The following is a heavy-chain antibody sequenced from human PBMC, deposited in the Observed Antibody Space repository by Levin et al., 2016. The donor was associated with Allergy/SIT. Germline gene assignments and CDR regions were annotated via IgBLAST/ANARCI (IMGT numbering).Heavy chain of an antibody. CDR3: AREEQEVGDWSPYWYFDL. J-gene: IGHJ2*01. V-gene: IGHV3-7*04. CDR1: GFRSSSFW. CDR2: IKQDGSEK. D-gene: IGHD1-26*01. Sequence: GESLKISCTASGFRSSSFWMSWVRQAPGKGLEWVANIKQDGSEKYHVDSVKGRFTISRDNTQNSVFLQMNSLRVEDTAVYFCAREEQEVGDWSPYWYFDLWGRGTPVTVSS.